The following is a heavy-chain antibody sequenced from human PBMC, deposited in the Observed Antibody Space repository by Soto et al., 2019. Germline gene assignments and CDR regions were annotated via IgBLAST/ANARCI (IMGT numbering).Heavy chain of an antibody. V-gene: IGHV6-1*01. CDR2: TYYRSKWYN. J-gene: IGHJ6*02. Sequence: SQTLSLTCAISGDSVSSNSSAWNWIRQSPSRGLEWLGRTYYRSKWYNDYAVSVKSRITINPDTSKNQFSLQLNSVAPEDTAVYYCARDPSGWYKIADYYYYYGMAVWGQGTTVTVSS. CDR3: ARDPSGWYKIADYYYYYGMAV. CDR1: GDSVSSNSSA. D-gene: IGHD6-19*01.